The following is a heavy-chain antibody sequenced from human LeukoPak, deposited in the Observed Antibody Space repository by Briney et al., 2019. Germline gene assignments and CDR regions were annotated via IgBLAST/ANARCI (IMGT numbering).Heavy chain of an antibody. J-gene: IGHJ3*02. D-gene: IGHD3-22*01. Sequence: SGGSLRLSCAASGFTFSSSAMSWVRQAPGKGLEWVSTITGSGSSAYYADSVKGRFTISRDTSKNTLYLQMNSLRAEDTAVYYCAKSYDSSGYYSQGGAAFDIWGQGTMVTVSS. CDR2: ITGSGSSA. CDR3: AKSYDSSGYYSQGGAAFDI. CDR1: GFTFSSSA. V-gene: IGHV3-23*01.